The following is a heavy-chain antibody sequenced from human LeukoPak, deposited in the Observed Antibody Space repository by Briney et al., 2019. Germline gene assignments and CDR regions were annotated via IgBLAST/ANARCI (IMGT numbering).Heavy chain of an antibody. D-gene: IGHD3-22*01. CDR3: ARDDDYYDSSGYYFANGRAFDI. CDR1: GFTFSSYG. J-gene: IGHJ3*02. Sequence: GGSLRLSCAASGFTFSSYGMHWVRQAPGKGLEWVAVISYDRSNKYYAASVKGRFTISRDNSKNTLYLQMNSLRAEDTAVYYCARDDDYYDSSGYYFANGRAFDIWGQGTMVTVSS. V-gene: IGHV3-30*03. CDR2: ISYDRSNK.